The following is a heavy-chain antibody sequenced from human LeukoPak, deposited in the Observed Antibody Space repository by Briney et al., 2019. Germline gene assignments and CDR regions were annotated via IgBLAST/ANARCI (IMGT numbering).Heavy chain of an antibody. D-gene: IGHD1-1*01. J-gene: IGHJ4*02. V-gene: IGHV3-9*01. CDR1: GFTFDDYA. CDR3: ARDDRGY. CDR2: ISWNSGSI. Sequence: GGSLRLSCAASGFTFDDYAMHWVRQAPGKGLEWVSGISWNSGSIGYADSVKGRFTISRDNAKNSLYLQMNSLRAEDTAVYYCARDDRGYWGQGTLVTVSS.